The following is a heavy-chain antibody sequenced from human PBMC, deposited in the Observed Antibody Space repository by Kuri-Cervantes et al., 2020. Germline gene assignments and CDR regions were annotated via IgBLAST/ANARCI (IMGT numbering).Heavy chain of an antibody. V-gene: IGHV3-33*05. D-gene: IGHD4-17*01. CDR1: GFTFSNYA. CDR3: ARGWEGDYPLGGFDY. CDR2: ISYDGSKT. Sequence: GGSRRPSSAAAGFTFSNYAMHWVRQAPGKGLEWVAVISYDGSKTYYGESVQGRFTISRDNSKNTLYLQMNRLRTEDTAVYYCARGWEGDYPLGGFDYWGQGTLVTVSS. J-gene: IGHJ4*02.